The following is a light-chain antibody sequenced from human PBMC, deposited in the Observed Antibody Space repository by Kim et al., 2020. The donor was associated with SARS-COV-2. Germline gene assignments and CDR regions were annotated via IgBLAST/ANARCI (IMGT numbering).Light chain of an antibody. J-gene: IGKJ5*01. CDR3: QQFGSSPLIA. Sequence: PGEKSTLPCRASQSVSSSYLAWYHQKPGRAPRLLIYGASNRATGVPDRFSGSGSGTDFTLTISRLEPEDFAVYYCQQFGSSPLIAFGQGTRLEIK. V-gene: IGKV3-20*01. CDR1: QSVSSSY. CDR2: GAS.